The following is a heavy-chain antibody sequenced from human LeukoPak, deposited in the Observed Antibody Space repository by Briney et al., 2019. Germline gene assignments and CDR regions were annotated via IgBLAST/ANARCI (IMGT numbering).Heavy chain of an antibody. CDR1: GYTFTSYA. CDR3: AREGTGGDYFDY. D-gene: IGHD4-23*01. Sequence: ASVKVSCKASGYTFTSYAMHWVRQAPGQRLEWMGWSNAGNGNTKYSQEFQGRVTITRDTSASTAYMELRSLRSDDTAVYYCAREGTGGDYFDYWGQGTLVTVSS. J-gene: IGHJ4*02. CDR2: SNAGNGNT. V-gene: IGHV1-3*02.